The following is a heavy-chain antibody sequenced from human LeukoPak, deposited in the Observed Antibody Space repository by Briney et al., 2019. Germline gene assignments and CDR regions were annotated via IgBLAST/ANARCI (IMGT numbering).Heavy chain of an antibody. Sequence: GGSLRLSCAASGFTVSDNYMTWVRQAPGKGLEWVSSIYSAGATHYAESVKGRFTISRDNSKNTLYLQMNSLRAEDMAVYYCARDRGYYVFDYWGQGTLVTVSS. J-gene: IGHJ4*02. CDR3: ARDRGYYVFDY. D-gene: IGHD3-22*01. CDR1: GFTVSDNY. V-gene: IGHV3-53*01. CDR2: IYSAGAT.